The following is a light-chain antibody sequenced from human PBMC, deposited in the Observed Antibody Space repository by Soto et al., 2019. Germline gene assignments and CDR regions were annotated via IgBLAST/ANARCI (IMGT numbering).Light chain of an antibody. Sequence: EIVLTQSPATLSLSPGERATLSCRASQSVSSYLAWYQQKPGQAPRLLIYDASNRATGSPARFSGSGSGTDFTLTIIRLEPEDFAVYYCQQRSNWPPYTFGQGNKLEIK. CDR3: QQRSNWPPYT. CDR1: QSVSSY. J-gene: IGKJ2*01. V-gene: IGKV3-11*01. CDR2: DAS.